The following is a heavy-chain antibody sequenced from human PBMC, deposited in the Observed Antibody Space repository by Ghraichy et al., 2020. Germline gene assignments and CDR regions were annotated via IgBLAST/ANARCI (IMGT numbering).Heavy chain of an antibody. J-gene: IGHJ3*02. CDR1: GYTFTSYD. Sequence: ASVKVSCKASGYTFTSYDINWVRQATGQGLEWMGWMNPNSGNTGYAQKFQGRVTMTRNTSISTAYMELSSLRSEDTAVYYCARGLVHRLVIRRPGGRDAFDIWGQGTMVTVSS. CDR2: MNPNSGNT. V-gene: IGHV1-8*01. CDR3: ARGLVHRLVIRRPGGRDAFDI. D-gene: IGHD3-9*01.